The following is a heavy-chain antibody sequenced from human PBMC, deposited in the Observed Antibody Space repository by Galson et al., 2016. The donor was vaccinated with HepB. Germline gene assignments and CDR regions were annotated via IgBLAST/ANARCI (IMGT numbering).Heavy chain of an antibody. CDR1: GFTFSSYA. Sequence: SLRLSCAASGFTFSSYAMSWVRQAPGKGLEWVSVISAASNTYYTDSVKGRFTISRDNSKTTLYLEMNSLRVEDTAVYFCANYLGYGSGRPGHFHSWGQGTLVTVSP. J-gene: IGHJ4*02. CDR2: ISAASNT. V-gene: IGHV3-23*01. CDR3: ANYLGYGSGRPGHFHS. D-gene: IGHD3-10*01.